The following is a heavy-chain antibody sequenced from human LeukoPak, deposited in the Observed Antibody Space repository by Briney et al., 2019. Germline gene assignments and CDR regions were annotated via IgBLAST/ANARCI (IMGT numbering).Heavy chain of an antibody. CDR2: IIPIFGTA. V-gene: IGHV1-69*01. D-gene: IGHD3-22*01. CDR3: AGPDYYDSSGYDAFDI. Sequence: SVKVSCKPSGGTFSSYAISWVRQAPGQGLEWMGGIIPIFGTANYAQKFQGRVTITADESTSTAYMELSSLRSEDTAVYYCAGPDYYDSSGYDAFDIWGQGTMVTVSS. J-gene: IGHJ3*02. CDR1: GGTFSSYA.